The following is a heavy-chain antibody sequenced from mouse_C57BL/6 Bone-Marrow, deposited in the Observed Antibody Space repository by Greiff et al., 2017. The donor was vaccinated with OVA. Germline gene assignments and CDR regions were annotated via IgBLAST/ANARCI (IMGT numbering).Heavy chain of an antibody. CDR1: GFSLTSYG. V-gene: IGHV2-5*01. Sequence: QVQLQQSGPGLVQPSQRLSITCTVSGFSLTSYGVHWVRQSPGRCLEWLGVIWRGGSTDYNAASMSRLSITKDNSKSQVFFKMNSLQADDTARYYCAKTYDYESWCAYWGQGTLVTVSA. CDR3: AKTYDYESWCAY. J-gene: IGHJ3*01. CDR2: IWRGGST. D-gene: IGHD2-4*01.